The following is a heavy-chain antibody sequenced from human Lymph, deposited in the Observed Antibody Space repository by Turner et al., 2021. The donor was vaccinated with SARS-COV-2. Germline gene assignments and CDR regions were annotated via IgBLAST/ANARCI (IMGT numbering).Heavy chain of an antibody. CDR2: ISGSGAST. CDR1: GFTFSIYT. J-gene: IGHJ5*02. Sequence: EVQLLESGGGLVQPGGSLILSFAASGFTFSIYTISWVRQAPGKGLEWVSAISGSGASTYYAESVKGRLTISRDNSKNTLYMQMNSLRVEDTAVYYCAKDGYDGIYCGGGSCYSGWFDPWGQGTLVTVSS. V-gene: IGHV3-23*01. D-gene: IGHD2-15*01. CDR3: AKDGYDGIYCGGGSCYSGWFDP.